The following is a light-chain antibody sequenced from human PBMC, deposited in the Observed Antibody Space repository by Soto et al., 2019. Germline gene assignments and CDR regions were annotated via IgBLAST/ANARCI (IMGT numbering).Light chain of an antibody. J-gene: IGKJ4*01. CDR2: KAS. CDR3: QQYNDLST. CDR1: QNIGAW. V-gene: IGKV1-5*03. Sequence: DIQMTQSPSTLSASVGDRVTIACRASQNIGAWLAWYQQKSGKAPNLLIYKASNLESGVPSRFSCSGSGTEFTLAISSLQTEDLAAYYGQQYNDLSTFGGGTKV.